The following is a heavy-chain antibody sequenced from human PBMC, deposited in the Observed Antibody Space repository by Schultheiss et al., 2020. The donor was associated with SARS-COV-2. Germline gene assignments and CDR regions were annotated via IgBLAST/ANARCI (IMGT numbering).Heavy chain of an antibody. CDR1: GFTFSGYA. D-gene: IGHD3-3*01. CDR3: ARDLGYDFWSGVSTYYYYGMDV. Sequence: GGSLRLSCAASGFTFSGYALSWVRQAPGRGLEWVANIKQDGSEKYYVDSVKGRFTISRDNAKNSLYLQMNSLRAEDTAVYYCARDLGYDFWSGVSTYYYYGMDVWGQGTTVTVSS. CDR2: IKQDGSEK. V-gene: IGHV3-7*01. J-gene: IGHJ6*02.